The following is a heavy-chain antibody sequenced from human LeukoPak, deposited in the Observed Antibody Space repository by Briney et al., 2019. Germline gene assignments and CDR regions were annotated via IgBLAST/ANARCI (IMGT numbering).Heavy chain of an antibody. D-gene: IGHD3-3*01. CDR3: ARGSDVLRFLEWLLSIDY. V-gene: IGHV1-69*01. CDR1: GGTFSSYA. CDR2: IIPIFGTA. J-gene: IGHJ4*02. Sequence: GASVKVSCKASGGTFSSYAISWVRQAPGQGLEWMGGIIPIFGTANYAQKFQGRVTITADESASTAYMELSSLRSEDTAVYYCARGSDVLRFLEWLLSIDYWGQGTLVTVSS.